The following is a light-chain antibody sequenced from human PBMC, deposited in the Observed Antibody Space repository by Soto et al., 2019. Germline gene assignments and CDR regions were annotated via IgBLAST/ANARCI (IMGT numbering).Light chain of an antibody. CDR1: SSDIGGYNY. CDR2: EVN. J-gene: IGLJ2*01. Sequence: QYALTQPPSASGSPGQSVTISCTGTSSDIGGYNYVSWYQQHPGQAPKLTIYEVNKRPSGVPDRFSGSKSGNTASLTVSGLQAEDEADYYCSSYGGNNDFVVFGGGTKLTVL. CDR3: SSYGGNNDFVV. V-gene: IGLV2-8*01.